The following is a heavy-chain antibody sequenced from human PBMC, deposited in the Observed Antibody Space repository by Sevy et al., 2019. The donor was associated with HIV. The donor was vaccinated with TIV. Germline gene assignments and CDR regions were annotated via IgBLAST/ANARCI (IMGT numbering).Heavy chain of an antibody. D-gene: IGHD1-26*01. CDR2: IPFDGSDK. V-gene: IGHV3-30*18. J-gene: IGHJ6*02. CDR3: AKMQGGSYNYYGMDV. CDR1: GFIFSTYG. Sequence: GGSLRLSCAASGFIFSTYGIHWVRQAPGKGLEWVAVIPFDGSDKYYADSVRGRFTISRDNSKNTLYLQMNSLGVEDTAIYYCAKMQGGSYNYYGMDVWGQGTTVTVSS.